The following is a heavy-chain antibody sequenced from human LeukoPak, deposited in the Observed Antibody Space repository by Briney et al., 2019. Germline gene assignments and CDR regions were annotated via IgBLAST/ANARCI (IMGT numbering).Heavy chain of an antibody. Sequence: PSETLSLTCTVSGGSISSGGYYWSWIRQHPGKGLEWIGCIYYSGSTYYNPSLKSRVTISVDTSKNQFSLKLSSVTAADTAVYYCARAKGYCSGGSCYSGIDYWGQGTLVTVSS. V-gene: IGHV4-31*03. D-gene: IGHD2-15*01. CDR1: GGSISSGGYY. J-gene: IGHJ4*02. CDR2: IYYSGST. CDR3: ARAKGYCSGGSCYSGIDY.